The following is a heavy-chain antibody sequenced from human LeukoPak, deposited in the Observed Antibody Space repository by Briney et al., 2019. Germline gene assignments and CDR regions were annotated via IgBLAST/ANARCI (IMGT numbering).Heavy chain of an antibody. CDR1: GFTFSSYA. D-gene: IGHD3-10*01. Sequence: PGGSLRLSCAASGFTFSSYAMSWLRQAPRKGLEWISSISSGSGGHVLYVASVKGRFTISRDNAKNSLYLQMDSLTAEDTAVYYCEKEFPSPIYGMDVWGQGTTVTVSS. J-gene: IGHJ6*02. CDR3: EKEFPSPIYGMDV. V-gene: IGHV3-21*01. CDR2: ISSGSGGHV.